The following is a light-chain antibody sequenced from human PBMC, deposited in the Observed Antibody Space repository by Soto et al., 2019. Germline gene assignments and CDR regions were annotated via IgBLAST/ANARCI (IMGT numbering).Light chain of an antibody. Sequence: EIVLTQSPGTLSLYTGERATLSCRASQSVSSSYLAWYQQKPGQTPRLLIYDASNKATGIPARFSGSGSGTDFTLTIISLEPEDFAVYYCQQRSNRLPVFGGGTKVDIK. CDR3: QQRSNRLPV. CDR1: QSVSSSY. J-gene: IGKJ4*01. CDR2: DAS. V-gene: IGKV3-11*01.